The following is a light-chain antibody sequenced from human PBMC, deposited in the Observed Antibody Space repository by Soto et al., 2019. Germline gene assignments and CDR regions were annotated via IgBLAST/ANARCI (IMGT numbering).Light chain of an antibody. Sequence: QSVLTQPPSVSAAPRQKVTIFCSGGTSNIGDNYVCWYQQVPGTAPKLLIYDNNERPPAIPGRFSGSKSGTSATLGITGLQPGDEADYYCAAWDSSLGVVVFGGGTKLTVL. CDR1: TSNIGDNY. V-gene: IGLV1-51*01. CDR2: DNN. CDR3: AAWDSSLGVVV. J-gene: IGLJ2*01.